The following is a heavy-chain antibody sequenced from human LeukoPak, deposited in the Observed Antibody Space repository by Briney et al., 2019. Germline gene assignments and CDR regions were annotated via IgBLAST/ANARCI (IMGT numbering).Heavy chain of an antibody. V-gene: IGHV3-23*01. CDR2: ISGSGGST. J-gene: IGHJ4*02. Sequence: GGSLRLSCAASGFTFSSYAMSWVRQAPGKGLEWVSSISGSGGSTHYADSVKGRFIISRDKSKNTLYLQMNSLRAEDTAVYYCATGTAIEGIAAGEFDYWGQGTLVTVSS. CDR3: ATGTAIEGIAAGEFDY. CDR1: GFTFSSYA. D-gene: IGHD6-13*01.